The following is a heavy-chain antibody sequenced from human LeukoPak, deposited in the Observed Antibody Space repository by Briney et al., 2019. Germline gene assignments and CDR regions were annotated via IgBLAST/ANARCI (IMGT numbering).Heavy chain of an antibody. D-gene: IGHD4-17*01. CDR1: GGSISSYY. V-gene: IGHV4-59*01. CDR3: ARGLTYGPPVRDI. Sequence: PSETLSLTCTVSGGSISSYYWSWIRQPPGKGLEWIGFIYYSGSTNYNPSLKSRVTMSIDTSKNQFSLKLSSVTAADTAVYYCARGLTYGPPVRDIWGQGTMVTVSS. J-gene: IGHJ3*02. CDR2: IYYSGST.